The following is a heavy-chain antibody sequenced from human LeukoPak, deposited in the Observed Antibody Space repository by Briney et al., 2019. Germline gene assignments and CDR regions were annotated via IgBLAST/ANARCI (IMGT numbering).Heavy chain of an antibody. CDR2: INTGGDT. V-gene: IGHV1-3*04. Sequence: ASVKVSCKASGYTFTSYYMHWVRQAPGQRLEWMGWINTGGDTAYSQRFQGRVTIISDTSASTAYMDLSNLRSEDTAVYYCAREGFGSGTNLEVGYFDYWGQGSLVTVSS. J-gene: IGHJ4*02. CDR1: GYTFTSYY. D-gene: IGHD3-10*01. CDR3: AREGFGSGTNLEVGYFDY.